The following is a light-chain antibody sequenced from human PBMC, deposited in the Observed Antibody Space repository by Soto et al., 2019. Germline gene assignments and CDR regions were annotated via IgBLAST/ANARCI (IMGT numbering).Light chain of an antibody. CDR1: QETMNY. CDR3: QQSYSVPLP. V-gene: IGKV1-39*01. CDR2: SVS. Sequence: DIQMTPPPAPLSASVGDIVTITCWARQETMNYLNWYQHKPGKAPKLLIYSVSTLQNGVPSRFSGSGSGTEFTLTISSLQPEDFAIYYCQQSYSVPLPVGGGTKVDI. J-gene: IGKJ4*01.